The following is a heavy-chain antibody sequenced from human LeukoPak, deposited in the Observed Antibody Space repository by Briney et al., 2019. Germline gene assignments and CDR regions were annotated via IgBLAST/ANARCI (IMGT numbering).Heavy chain of an antibody. Sequence: GESLKISCKGSGYSFTSYWIGWVRQMPGKGLECMGIIYPGDSDARYSPSFQGQVTISADKSIRTAYLQWSSLKASDTAMYYCARRIAVAGPDAFDIWGQGTMVTVSS. V-gene: IGHV5-51*01. CDR2: IYPGDSDA. CDR3: ARRIAVAGPDAFDI. J-gene: IGHJ3*02. D-gene: IGHD6-19*01. CDR1: GYSFTSYW.